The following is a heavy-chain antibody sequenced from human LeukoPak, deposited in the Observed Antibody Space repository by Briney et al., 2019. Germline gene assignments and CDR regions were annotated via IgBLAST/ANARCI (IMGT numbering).Heavy chain of an antibody. D-gene: IGHD3-22*01. J-gene: IGHJ3*02. CDR3: ARDPHYYDSSGYYYGAFDI. V-gene: IGHV3-48*03. CDR2: ISGSGSTI. Sequence: PGGSLRLSCAASGFTFSSYEMNWVRQAPGKGLEWVSYISGSGSTIYYADSVKGRFTISRDNAKNSLYLQMNSLRAEDTAVYYCARDPHYYDSSGYYYGAFDIWGQGTMVTVSS. CDR1: GFTFSSYE.